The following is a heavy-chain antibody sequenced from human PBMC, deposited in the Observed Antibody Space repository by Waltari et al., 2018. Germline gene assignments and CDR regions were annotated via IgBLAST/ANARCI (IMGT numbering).Heavy chain of an antibody. J-gene: IGHJ2*01. CDR1: GGSISSRGYY. CDR3: ARGPRGSYFDL. Sequence: QVQLQESGPGLVKPSQTLSLTCTFSGGSISSRGYYWSWIRQHPGKGLEWIGYIYYSGSTYYNPSLKSRVTISVDTSKNQVSLKLSSVTAADTAVYYCARGPRGSYFDLWGRGTLVTVSS. D-gene: IGHD3-10*01. V-gene: IGHV4-31*03. CDR2: IYYSGST.